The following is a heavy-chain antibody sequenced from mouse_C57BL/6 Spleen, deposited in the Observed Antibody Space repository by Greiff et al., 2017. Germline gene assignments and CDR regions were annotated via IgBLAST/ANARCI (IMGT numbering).Heavy chain of an antibody. CDR1: GYTFTSYT. CDR2: INPSSGYT. D-gene: IGHD1-1*02. J-gene: IGHJ2*01. V-gene: IGHV1-4*01. CDR3: ARSNLVLCFGY. Sequence: VQLQQSGAELARPGASVKMSCKASGYTFTSYTMHWVKQRPGQGLEWIGYINPSSGYTKYNQKFKDKATLTADKSSSTAYMQLSSLTSEDSAVYYCARSNLVLCFGYWGQGTTLTVSS.